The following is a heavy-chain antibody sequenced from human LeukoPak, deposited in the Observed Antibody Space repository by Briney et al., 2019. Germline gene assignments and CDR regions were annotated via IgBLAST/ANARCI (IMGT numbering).Heavy chain of an antibody. CDR2: INYSGST. CDR1: GGSISSYY. V-gene: IGHV4-59*01. CDR3: ARATRRDGYNLDY. Sequence: SETLSLTCTVSGGSISSYYWSWIRQPPGKGLEWVGYINYSGSTNYNPSLKSRVTISVDTSRNQFSLKLSSVTAADTAVYYCARATRRDGYNLDYWGQGTLVTVSS. J-gene: IGHJ4*02. D-gene: IGHD5-24*01.